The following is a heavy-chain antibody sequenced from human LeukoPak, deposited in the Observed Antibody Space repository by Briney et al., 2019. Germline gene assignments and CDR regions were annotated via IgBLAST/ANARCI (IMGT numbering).Heavy chain of an antibody. J-gene: IGHJ4*02. D-gene: IGHD3-16*02. CDR1: GYTFTSYD. CDR2: MNPNSGNT. CDR3: ARGPGGWEAFGGVIVHTPPLGY. Sequence: ASVKVSCKASGYTFTSYDINWVRQATGQGLEWMGWMNPNSGNTGYAQKFQGRVTMTRNTSISTAYMELSSLRSEDTAVYYCARGPGGWEAFGGVIVHTPPLGYWGQGTLVTVSS. V-gene: IGHV1-8*01.